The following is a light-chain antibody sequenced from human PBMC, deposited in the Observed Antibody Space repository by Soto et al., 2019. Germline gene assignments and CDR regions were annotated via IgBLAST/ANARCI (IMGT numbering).Light chain of an antibody. V-gene: IGKV1-5*03. Sequence: DIQMTQSPSTLSASVGDRVTITCRASQSINDLLAWYQQKPGEAPKLLITRTSILENGVPSKFSGSGSGADFTLTISRLQPDDFATYYWQHYNNYSWTFGQGTKVEI. CDR3: QHYNNYSWT. CDR2: RTS. J-gene: IGKJ1*01. CDR1: QSINDL.